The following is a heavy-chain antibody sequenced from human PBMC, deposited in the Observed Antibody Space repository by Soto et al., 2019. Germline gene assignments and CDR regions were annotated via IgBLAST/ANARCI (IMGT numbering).Heavy chain of an antibody. CDR2: MSGSGGST. D-gene: IGHD4-17*01. V-gene: IGHV3-23*01. CDR1: GFTFSSYA. Sequence: GVLRLSCAASGFTFSSYAMSWVRQAPGKGLEWVSAMSGSGGSTYYADSVKGRFTISRDNSKNTLYLQMNSLRAEDTAVYYCAKDSTGNISYYYYGMDVWGQGTTVTVSS. J-gene: IGHJ6*02. CDR3: AKDSTGNISYYYYGMDV.